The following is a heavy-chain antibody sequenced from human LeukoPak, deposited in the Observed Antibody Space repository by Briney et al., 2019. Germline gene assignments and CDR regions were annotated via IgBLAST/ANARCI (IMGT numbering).Heavy chain of an antibody. J-gene: IGHJ6*02. D-gene: IGHD5-12*01. CDR1: GFTFSSYG. Sequence: PGGSLRLSCAASGFTFSSYGMRWVRQAPGKGLEWVAFIRYDGSNKYYADSVKGRFTISRDNSKNTLYLQMNSLRAEDTAVYYCAKRGAGVDIVATITSYGMDVWGQGTTVTVSS. CDR2: IRYDGSNK. CDR3: AKRGAGVDIVATITSYGMDV. V-gene: IGHV3-30*02.